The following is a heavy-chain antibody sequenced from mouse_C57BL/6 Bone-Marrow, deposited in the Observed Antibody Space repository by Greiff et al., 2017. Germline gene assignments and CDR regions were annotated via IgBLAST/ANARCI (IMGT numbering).Heavy chain of an antibody. CDR3: TPTTVVDFDY. V-gene: IGHV14-4*01. CDR2: IDPENGDT. CDR1: GFNIKDDY. Sequence: VQLQQSGAELVRPGASVKLSCTASGFNIKDDYMHWVKQRPEQGLEWIGWIDPENGDTESASKFQGKATITADTSSHPASLQLSNLPSEDTAFYYCTPTTVVDFDYWGQGTTLTVSS. D-gene: IGHD1-1*01. J-gene: IGHJ2*01.